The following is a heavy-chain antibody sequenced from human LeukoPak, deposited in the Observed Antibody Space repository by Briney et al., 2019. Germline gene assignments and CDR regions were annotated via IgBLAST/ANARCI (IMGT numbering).Heavy chain of an antibody. Sequence: GGSLRLSCAASGFTFSSYSMNWVRQAPGKGLEWVSYISSSSTTIYYADSVKGRFTISRDNAKNSLYLQMNSLRAEDTAVYYCARVIWNDPYYWGQGTLVTVSS. CDR1: GFTFSSYS. CDR2: ISSSSTTI. V-gene: IGHV3-48*01. D-gene: IGHD1-1*01. J-gene: IGHJ4*02. CDR3: ARVIWNDPYY.